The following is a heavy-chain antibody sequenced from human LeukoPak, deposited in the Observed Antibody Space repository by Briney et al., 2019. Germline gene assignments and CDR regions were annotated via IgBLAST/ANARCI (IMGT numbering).Heavy chain of an antibody. V-gene: IGHV4-38-2*01. CDR2: IYHSGST. J-gene: IGHJ6*04. D-gene: IGHD3-9*01. Sequence: SETLSLTCAVSVYSISSGYYWGWIRQPPGKGLEWIGSIYHSGSTYYNPSLKSRVTISVDTSKNQFSLKLSSVTAADTAVYYCARGLTRYYYGMDVWGKGTTVTVSS. CDR1: VYSISSGYY. CDR3: ARGLTRYYYGMDV.